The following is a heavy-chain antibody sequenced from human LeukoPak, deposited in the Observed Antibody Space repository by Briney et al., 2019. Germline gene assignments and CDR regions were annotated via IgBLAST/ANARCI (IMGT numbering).Heavy chain of an antibody. CDR2: ISGDGEST. CDR1: GVTLRNYA. J-gene: IGHJ4*02. D-gene: IGHD2-2*01. Sequence: GGSLRLSCAASGVTLRNYAMTWIRQAPGKGLQWVSVISGDGESTYYAASVRGRFTISRDNSKNTMYLQMNNLRAEDTAIYYCAKDRDCSSTGCYVFANWGQGTLVTVSS. V-gene: IGHV3-23*01. CDR3: AKDRDCSSTGCYVFAN.